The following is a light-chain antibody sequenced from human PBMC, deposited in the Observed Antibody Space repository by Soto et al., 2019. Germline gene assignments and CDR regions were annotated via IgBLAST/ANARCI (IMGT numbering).Light chain of an antibody. J-gene: IGKJ5*01. Sequence: EIVMTQSPATLSVSLGERATLSCRASQSVSSNLAWYQLKPGQAPRLLICGAFTRATGIPARFSGSGSGTDFTLTISSLEPEDFAVYYCQQRSNWPGITFGQGTRLEIK. CDR2: GAF. V-gene: IGKV3-11*01. CDR1: QSVSSN. CDR3: QQRSNWPGIT.